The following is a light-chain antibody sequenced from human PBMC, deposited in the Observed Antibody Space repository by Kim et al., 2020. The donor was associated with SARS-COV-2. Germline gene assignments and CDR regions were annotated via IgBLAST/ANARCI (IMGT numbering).Light chain of an antibody. CDR1: QGISSY. Sequence: IQLTQSPSSLSASVGDRVTSTCRASQGISSYLAWYQQKPGKAPKLLIYAASTLQSGVPSRFSGSGSGTDFTLTISSLQPEDFATYYCQQLNSYPPGTFGGGTKVDIK. J-gene: IGKJ4*01. CDR3: QQLNSYPPGT. V-gene: IGKV1-9*01. CDR2: AAS.